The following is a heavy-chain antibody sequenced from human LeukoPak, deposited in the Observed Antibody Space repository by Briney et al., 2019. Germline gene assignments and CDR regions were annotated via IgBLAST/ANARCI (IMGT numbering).Heavy chain of an antibody. CDR2: IYYSGST. D-gene: IGHD6-19*01. CDR1: GGSISSSSYY. J-gene: IGHJ5*02. Sequence: SETLSLTCTVSGGSISSSSYYWGWIRQPPGKGLEWIGSIYYSGSTYYNPSLKSRVTISVDTSKNQFSLKLSSVTAADTAVYYCASLRIAVAGIMFDPWGQGTLVTVSS. V-gene: IGHV4-39*01. CDR3: ASLRIAVAGIMFDP.